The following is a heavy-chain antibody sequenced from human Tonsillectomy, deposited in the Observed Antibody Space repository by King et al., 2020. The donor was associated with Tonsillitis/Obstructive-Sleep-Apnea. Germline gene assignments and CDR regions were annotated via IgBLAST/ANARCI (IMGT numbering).Heavy chain of an antibody. D-gene: IGHD3-3*01. CDR2: IKSKTDGGTT. Sequence: VQLVESGGGLVKPGGSLRLSCAASGFTFSNAWMSWVRQAPGKGLEWVGRIKSKTDGGTTDYAAPVKGRFTISRDDSKNTLYLQMNSLKTEDTAVYYCTTIPYDVWSGYYDYYYMDVWGKGTTVTVSS. CDR3: TTIPYDVWSGYYDYYYMDV. J-gene: IGHJ6*03. CDR1: GFTFSNAW. V-gene: IGHV3-15*01.